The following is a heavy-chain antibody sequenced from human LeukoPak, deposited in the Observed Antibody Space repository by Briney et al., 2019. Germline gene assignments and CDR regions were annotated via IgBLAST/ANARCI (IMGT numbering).Heavy chain of an antibody. J-gene: IGHJ6*03. Sequence: RASETLSLTCAVYGGSFSGYYWSWIRQPPGKGLEWIGEINHSGSTNYNPSLKSRVTISVDTSKNQFSLKLSSVTAADTAVYYCAGKGYGSGSYYNFKRNYYYYYMDVWGKGTTVTISS. V-gene: IGHV4-34*01. CDR1: GGSFSGYY. D-gene: IGHD3-10*01. CDR3: AGKGYGSGSYYNFKRNYYYYYMDV. CDR2: INHSGST.